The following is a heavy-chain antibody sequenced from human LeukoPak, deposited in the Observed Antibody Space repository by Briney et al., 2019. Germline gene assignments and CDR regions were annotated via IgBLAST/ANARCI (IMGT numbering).Heavy chain of an antibody. J-gene: IGHJ3*02. Sequence: KPGGSLRLSCAASRFTFSSYSMNWVRQAPGEGLDWVSSITTSSSYIYYADSVKGRFTIARDNAKNSLYLQMNSLRAEDTAVYYCARGFLGITLLLGAFDIWGQGTMVTVSS. D-gene: IGHD3-3*01. V-gene: IGHV3-21*01. CDR3: ARGFLGITLLLGAFDI. CDR1: RFTFSSYS. CDR2: ITTSSSYI.